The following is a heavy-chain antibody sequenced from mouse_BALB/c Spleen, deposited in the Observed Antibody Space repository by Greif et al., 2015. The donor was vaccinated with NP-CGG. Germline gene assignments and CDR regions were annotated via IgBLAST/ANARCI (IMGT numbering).Heavy chain of an antibody. CDR2: IDPANGNT. Sequence: EVQLQESGAELVKPGASVKLSCTASGFNIKDTYMHWVKQRPEQGLEWIGRIDPANGNTKYDPKFQGKATITADTSSNTASLQLSSRTSEDSDVYYCGSHITTVVAYYYAMDYWGQGASVTVSS. CDR1: GFNIKDTY. J-gene: IGHJ4*01. V-gene: IGHV14-3*02. D-gene: IGHD1-1*01. CDR3: GSHITTVVAYYYAMDY.